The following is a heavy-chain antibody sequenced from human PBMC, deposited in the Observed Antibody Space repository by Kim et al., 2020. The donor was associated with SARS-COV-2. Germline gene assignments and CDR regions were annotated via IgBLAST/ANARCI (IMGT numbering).Heavy chain of an antibody. CDR2: TSGSGGST. D-gene: IGHD2-2*01. J-gene: IGHJ6*02. Sequence: GGSLRLSCAASGFTFSSYAMSWVRQAPGKGLEWVSATSGSGGSTYYADSVKGRFTISRDNSKNTLYLQMNSLRAEDTAVYYCAKDWSSSRGTYYYYYGMDVWGQGTTVTVSS. CDR3: AKDWSSSRGTYYYYYGMDV. CDR1: GFTFSSYA. V-gene: IGHV3-23*01.